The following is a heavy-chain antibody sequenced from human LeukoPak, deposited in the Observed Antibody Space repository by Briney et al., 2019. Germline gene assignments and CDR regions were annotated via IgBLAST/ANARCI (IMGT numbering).Heavy chain of an antibody. CDR3: ARGIVVRGVIISRYYFDY. J-gene: IGHJ4*02. CDR2: IYYSGST. CDR1: GGSISSYY. D-gene: IGHD3-10*01. Sequence: PSETLSLTCTVSGGSISSYYWSWIRQPPGKGLEWIGYIYYSGSTYYNPSLKSRVTISVDTSKNQFSLKLSSVTAADTAVYYCARGIVVRGVIISRYYFDYWGQGTLVTVSS. V-gene: IGHV4-30-4*08.